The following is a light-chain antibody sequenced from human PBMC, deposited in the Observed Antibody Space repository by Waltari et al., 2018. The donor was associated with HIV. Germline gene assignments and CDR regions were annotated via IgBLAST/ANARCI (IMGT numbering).Light chain of an antibody. J-gene: IGLJ3*02. CDR3: QSADSSGTWV. CDR2: KGP. V-gene: IGLV3-25*03. CDR1: ALPKQY. Sequence: SYELTQPPSVSVSPGQTARITCSGDALPKQYAYWYHQKPGQAPVLVIEKGPERPSGIPERFSGSSSGTTVTLTINGVQAEDEADYYCQSADSSGTWVFGGGTKLTVL.